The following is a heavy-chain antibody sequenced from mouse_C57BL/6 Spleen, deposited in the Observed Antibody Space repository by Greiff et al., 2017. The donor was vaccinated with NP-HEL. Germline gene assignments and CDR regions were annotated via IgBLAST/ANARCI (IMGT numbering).Heavy chain of an antibody. CDR3: ARIDDYEGNFDY. D-gene: IGHD2-4*01. J-gene: IGHJ2*01. CDR2: IHPNSGST. Sequence: QVQLQQPGAELVKPGASVKLSCKASGYTFTSYWMHWVKQRPGQGLEWIGMIHPNSGSTNYNEKFKSKATLTVDKSSSTAYMQLSSLTSEDSAVDYCARIDDYEGNFDYWGQGTTLTVSS. CDR1: GYTFTSYW. V-gene: IGHV1-64*01.